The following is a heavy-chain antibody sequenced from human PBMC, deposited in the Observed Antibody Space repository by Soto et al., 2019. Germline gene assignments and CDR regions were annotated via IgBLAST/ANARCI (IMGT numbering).Heavy chain of an antibody. CDR1: GFTFSNAW. Sequence: GGSLRLSCAASGFTFSNAWMSWVRQAPGKGLEWVGRIKSKTDGGTTDYAAPVKGRFTISRDDSKNTLYLQMNSLKTEDTAVYYCTTDPSSMATKFVMRGWGQGTLVTVSS. V-gene: IGHV3-15*01. J-gene: IGHJ1*01. CDR3: TTDPSSMATKFVMRG. CDR2: IKSKTDGGTT. D-gene: IGHD6-6*01.